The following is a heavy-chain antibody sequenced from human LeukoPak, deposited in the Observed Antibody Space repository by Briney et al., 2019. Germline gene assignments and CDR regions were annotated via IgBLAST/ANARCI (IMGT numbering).Heavy chain of an antibody. CDR3: SRHSSGTQAFDY. Sequence: PGGSLRLSCAASGFTFSRYGMHWVRHAPGKGLEWVSRINPDGSGTTYADSVKGRFTISRDNAKNTLSLQMNRLGVEDTAVYYCSRHSSGTQAFDYWGQGTLVTVSS. V-gene: IGHV3-74*01. J-gene: IGHJ4*02. CDR2: INPDGSGT. D-gene: IGHD1-26*01. CDR1: GFTFSRYG.